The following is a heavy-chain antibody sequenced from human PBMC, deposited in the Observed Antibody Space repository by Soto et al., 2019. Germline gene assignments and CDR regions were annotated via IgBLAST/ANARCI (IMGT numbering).Heavy chain of an antibody. V-gene: IGHV2-5*02. CDR3: AHRVLRTVFGLVTTTAIYFDF. CDR2: IYWDDDK. CDR1: GFSLTTSGVG. J-gene: IGHJ4*02. Sequence: QITLNESGPTQVNPRQTLTLTCTFSGFSLTTSGVGVGWIRQSPGKAPEWLALIYWDDDKRYSPSLKSRLTNTKDSSKNRVVLTMDDLDPADTATYYCAHRVLRTVFGLVTTTAIYFDFWGQGTPVAVSS. D-gene: IGHD3-3*01.